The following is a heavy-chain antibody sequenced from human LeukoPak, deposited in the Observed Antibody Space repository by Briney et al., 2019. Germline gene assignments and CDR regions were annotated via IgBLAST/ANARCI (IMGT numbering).Heavy chain of an antibody. D-gene: IGHD6-19*01. CDR2: ISSSGGST. J-gene: IGHJ4*02. CDR3: AKEAGNGWSYFDY. V-gene: IGHV3-23*01. Sequence: GSLRLSCAASGFTFSSYAMSWVRQAPGKGLEWVSGISSSGGSTFYADSVKGRFTISRNNFKNTVYLQMISLRAEDTAVYHCAKEAGNGWSYFDYWGQGSLVTVSS. CDR1: GFTFSSYA.